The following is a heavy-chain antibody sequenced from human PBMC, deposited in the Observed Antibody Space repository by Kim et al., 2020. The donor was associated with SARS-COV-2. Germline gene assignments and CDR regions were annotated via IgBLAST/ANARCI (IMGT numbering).Heavy chain of an antibody. V-gene: IGHV4-30-2*01. CDR3: ATFDGDYYDSSGPTGFDY. J-gene: IGHJ4*02. Sequence: SETLSLTCAVSGGSISSGGYSWSWIRQPPGKGLEWIGYIYHSGSTYYNPSLKSRVTISVDRSKNQFSLKLSSVTAADTAVYYCATFDGDYYDSSGPTGFDYWGQGTLVTVSS. D-gene: IGHD3-22*01. CDR2: IYHSGST. CDR1: GGSISSGGYS.